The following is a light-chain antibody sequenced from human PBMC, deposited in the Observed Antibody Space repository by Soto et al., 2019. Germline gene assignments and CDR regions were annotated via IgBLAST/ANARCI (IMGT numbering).Light chain of an antibody. Sequence: EIVLTQSPGTLSLSPGERATLSCRASQSVTSSYLAWYQQKPGQAPWLLIYGASNRASGIPDRFSGSGSGTDFTLTISRLEPEDSAVCYCQQYGRSPLTFGGGTKVEIK. CDR1: QSVTSSY. CDR3: QQYGRSPLT. CDR2: GAS. V-gene: IGKV3-20*01. J-gene: IGKJ4*01.